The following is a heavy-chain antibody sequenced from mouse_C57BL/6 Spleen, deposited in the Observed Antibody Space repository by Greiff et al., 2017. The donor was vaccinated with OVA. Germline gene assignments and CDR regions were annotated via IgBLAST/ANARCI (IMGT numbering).Heavy chain of an antibody. Sequence: VQLQQSGPELVKPGASVKISCKASGYTFTDYYMNWVKQSHGKSLEWIGDINPNNGGTSYNQKFKGKATFTVDKSSSTAYMELRRLTSEDSAVYYCARTRYYAMDYWGQGTSVTVSS. CDR1: GYTFTDYY. CDR3: ARTRYYAMDY. CDR2: INPNNGGT. V-gene: IGHV1-26*01. J-gene: IGHJ4*01.